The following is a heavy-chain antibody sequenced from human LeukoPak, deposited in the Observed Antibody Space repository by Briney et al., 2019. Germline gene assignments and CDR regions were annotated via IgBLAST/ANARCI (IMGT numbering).Heavy chain of an antibody. V-gene: IGHV3-23*01. CDR3: AKVDSSGWYPDDAFDV. J-gene: IGHJ3*01. CDR1: GFSFSSYA. Sequence: GALRLSCVGSGFSFSSYAMSWVRQAPGKGLEWVSSISVSGADIYYADSVKGRFTTSRDKSKNTLYLQMTSLRAEDTAVYYCAKVDSSGWYPDDAFDVWGQGTTVTVS. CDR2: ISVSGADI. D-gene: IGHD6-19*01.